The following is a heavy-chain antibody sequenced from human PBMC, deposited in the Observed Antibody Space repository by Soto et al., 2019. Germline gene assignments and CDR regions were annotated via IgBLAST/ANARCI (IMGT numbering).Heavy chain of an antibody. Sequence: QVQLVQSGAEVKKPGASVKVSCKASGYSFTTYYMHWVRQAPGQGLEWMGMINPSGGSTSYAQKFQGRVTMTRDTSTSTVYMELSSLRSEDTAVYYCARNDKGGLDYWGQGTLVTVSS. CDR2: INPSGGST. D-gene: IGHD1-1*01. CDR3: ARNDKGGLDY. J-gene: IGHJ4*02. V-gene: IGHV1-46*01. CDR1: GYSFTTYY.